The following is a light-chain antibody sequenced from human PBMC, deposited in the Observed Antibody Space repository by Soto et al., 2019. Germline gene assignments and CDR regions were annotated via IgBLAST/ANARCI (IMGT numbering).Light chain of an antibody. J-gene: IGLJ1*01. CDR3: YTYAGGSTYL. CDR1: SSDVGSYSL. CDR2: EDI. V-gene: IGLV2-23*01. Sequence: QSVLTQPASVSGSPGQSITISCTGTSSDVGSYSLLSWYQHHPGKAPKLIIYEDIKGPSGVSNRFSGSKSGNTASLRISGRQAEDEADYYCYTYAGGSTYLFGTGTKLTVL.